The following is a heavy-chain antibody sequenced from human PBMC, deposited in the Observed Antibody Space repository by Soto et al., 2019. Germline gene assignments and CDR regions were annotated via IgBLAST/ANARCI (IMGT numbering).Heavy chain of an antibody. J-gene: IGHJ6*02. CDR1: GYTFTSYY. Sequence: QVQLVQSGAEVKKPGASVKVSCKASGYTFTSYYMHWVRQAPGQGLEWMGIINASGGSTSYAQKFQGRVTMTRDTSTSTVYMELIRLRSADTAVYYCARGYCSSTSCQRVYYYGMDVWGQGTTVTVSS. D-gene: IGHD2-2*01. V-gene: IGHV1-46*01. CDR3: ARGYCSSTSCQRVYYYGMDV. CDR2: INASGGST.